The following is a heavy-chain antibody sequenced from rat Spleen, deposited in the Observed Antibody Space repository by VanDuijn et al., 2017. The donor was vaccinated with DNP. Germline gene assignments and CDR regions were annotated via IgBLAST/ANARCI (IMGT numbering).Heavy chain of an antibody. J-gene: IGHJ2*01. D-gene: IGHD1-11*01. CDR2: VNKDSSRI. Sequence: EVKFVESGGGLVQPGRSLKLSCAASGFIFNDFWMGWVRQAPGKGLEWIAEVNKDSSRINYSPSLKDKFTISRDNAQNTLYLQMSKLGSEDTAIYYGGRGPNYGGDWDYFEYWGQGVMVTVSS. CDR3: GRGPNYGGDWDYFEY. V-gene: IGHV4-2*01. CDR1: GFIFNDFW.